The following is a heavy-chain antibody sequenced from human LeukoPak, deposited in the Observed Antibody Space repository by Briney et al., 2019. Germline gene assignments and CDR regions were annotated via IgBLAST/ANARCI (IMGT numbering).Heavy chain of an antibody. CDR1: GGSISSGDYY. CDR3: ARHVLLWFGELSGYFDY. D-gene: IGHD3-10*01. CDR2: IYYSGST. Sequence: PSQTLSLTCTVSGGSISSGDYYWSWIRQPPGKGLEWIGYIYYSGSTYYNPSLKSRVTISVDTSKNQFSLKLSSVTAADTAVYYCARHVLLWFGELSGYFDYWGQGTLVTVSS. J-gene: IGHJ4*02. V-gene: IGHV4-30-4*01.